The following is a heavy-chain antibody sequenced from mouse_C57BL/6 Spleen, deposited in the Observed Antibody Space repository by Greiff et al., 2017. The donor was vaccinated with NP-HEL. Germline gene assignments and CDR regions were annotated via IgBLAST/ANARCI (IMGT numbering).Heavy chain of an antibody. CDR1: GFTFSSYA. J-gene: IGHJ2*01. CDR2: ISDGGSYT. CDR3: ARDLYYGSSYYFDY. D-gene: IGHD1-1*01. Sequence: DVQLVESGGGLVKPGGSLKLSCAASGFTFSSYAMSWVRQTPEKRLEWVATISDGGSYTYYPDNVKGRFTISRDNAKNNLYLQMSHLKSEDTAMYYCARDLYYGSSYYFDYWGQGTTLTVSS. V-gene: IGHV5-4*01.